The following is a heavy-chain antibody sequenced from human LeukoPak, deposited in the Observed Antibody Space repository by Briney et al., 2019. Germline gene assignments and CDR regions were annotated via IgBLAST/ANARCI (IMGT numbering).Heavy chain of an antibody. CDR1: GFTFSSYA. CDR3: AKDLGRYCSSTSCYPSNYFDY. Sequence: PGGSLRLSCAASGFTFSSYAMSWVRQAPGKGLEWVSAISGSGGSTYYADSVKGRFTISRDNSKNTLYLQMNSLRAEDTAVYYCAKDLGRYCSSTSCYPSNYFDYWGQGTLVTDSS. V-gene: IGHV3-23*01. D-gene: IGHD2-2*01. J-gene: IGHJ4*02. CDR2: ISGSGGST.